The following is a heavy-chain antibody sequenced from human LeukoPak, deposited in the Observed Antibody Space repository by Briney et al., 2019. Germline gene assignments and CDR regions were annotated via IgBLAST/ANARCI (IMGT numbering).Heavy chain of an antibody. Sequence: SETLSLTCAVSGGSITSGGYYWSWVRQLRGKGLEWIGYIYYGGTTSYNPSLKSRLTISLDTSENQFSLKLSSVTAADTAVYYCARGSTGDKSNSGGQRTLVTVSS. CDR1: GGSITSGGYY. D-gene: IGHD7-27*01. CDR3: ARGSTGDKSNS. J-gene: IGHJ4*02. V-gene: IGHV4-31*11. CDR2: IYYGGTT.